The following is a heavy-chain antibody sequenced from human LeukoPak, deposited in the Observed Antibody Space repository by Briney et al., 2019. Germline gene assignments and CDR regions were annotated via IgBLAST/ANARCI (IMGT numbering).Heavy chain of an antibody. CDR2: ISGSGGST. J-gene: IGHJ5*02. CDR1: GFTFSSYA. V-gene: IGHV3-23*01. D-gene: IGHD6-13*01. Sequence: GGSLRLSCAASGFTFSSYAMSWVRQAPGKGLEWVSAISGSGGSTYYAGSVKGRFTISRDNSKNTLYLQMNSLRAEDTAVYYCAKAPSFLIAAAGRAPSWFDPWGQGTLVTVSS. CDR3: AKAPSFLIAAAGRAPSWFDP.